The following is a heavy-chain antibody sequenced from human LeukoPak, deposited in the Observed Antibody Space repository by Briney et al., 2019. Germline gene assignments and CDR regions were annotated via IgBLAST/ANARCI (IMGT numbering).Heavy chain of an antibody. CDR1: GFTFSSAW. Sequence: GGSLRLSYAASGFTFSSAWMHWVRQAPGTGLVWVSRITDDATTTYADSVKGRFTISRDNAKNTLYLQMNSLRAEDTAVYYCVRDRVGPDYWGQGTLVTVSS. D-gene: IGHD1-26*01. CDR2: ITDDATT. CDR3: VRDRVGPDY. V-gene: IGHV3-74*03. J-gene: IGHJ4*02.